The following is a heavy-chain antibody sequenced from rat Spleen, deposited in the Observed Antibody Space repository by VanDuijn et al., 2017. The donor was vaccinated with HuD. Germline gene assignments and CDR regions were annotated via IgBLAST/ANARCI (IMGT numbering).Heavy chain of an antibody. J-gene: IGHJ2*01. CDR1: GFSLTSYH. CDR3: TYPGILFDY. D-gene: IGHD1-4*01. Sequence: QVQLKESGPGLVQPSQTLSLTCTVSGFSLTSYHVSWVRQPPGKGLEWMGVIWDDGSTNYNSPLKSRLSISRDTSKSQVFLKMNSLQTEDTAIYFCTYPGILFDYWGQGVMVTVSS. V-gene: IGHV2-43*01. CDR2: IWDDGST.